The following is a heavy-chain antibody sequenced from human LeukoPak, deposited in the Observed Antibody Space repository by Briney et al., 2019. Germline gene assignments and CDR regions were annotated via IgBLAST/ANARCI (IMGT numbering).Heavy chain of an antibody. CDR3: AKFKGHYGDSEYYFDY. V-gene: IGHV3-64D*06. CDR2: ISSNGDNT. D-gene: IGHD3-10*01. CDR1: GFPFNTYA. J-gene: IGHJ4*02. Sequence: GGSLRLSCSASGFPFNTYAVHWVRQAPGKGLEYVAGISSNGDNTDFADSAKGRFTISRDNSKSTLFLQMNSLRAEDTAVYYCAKFKGHYGDSEYYFDYWGQGTLVTVSS.